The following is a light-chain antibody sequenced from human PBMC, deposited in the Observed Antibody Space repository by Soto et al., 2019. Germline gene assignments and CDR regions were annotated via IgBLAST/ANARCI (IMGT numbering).Light chain of an antibody. V-gene: IGLV1-40*01. Sequence: QSVLTQPPSVSWAPGQRVTISCTGSSSNIGAGYDVHWYQQLPGTAPKLLIYGNSNRPSGVPDRFSGSKSGTSASLAITGLQAADEGDYYCQSYDSSLSGWVFGGGTKVTVL. CDR1: SSNIGAGYD. J-gene: IGLJ3*02. CDR2: GNS. CDR3: QSYDSSLSGWV.